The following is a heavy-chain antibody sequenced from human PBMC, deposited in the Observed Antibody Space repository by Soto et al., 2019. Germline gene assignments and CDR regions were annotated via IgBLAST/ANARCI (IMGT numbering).Heavy chain of an antibody. CDR1: GFSITSSSYY. CDR2: IYYTGST. V-gene: IGHV4-39*01. Sequence: SETLSHTRPFSGFSITSSSYYWGWIRQPPGKGLEWIGSIYYTGSTYYNPSLKSRVTISVDTSKNQFSLKLRSVTAADTAVYYCMLGSGWKDFDYWGQGTLVPVSS. J-gene: IGHJ4*02. D-gene: IGHD3-22*01. CDR3: MLGSGWKDFDY.